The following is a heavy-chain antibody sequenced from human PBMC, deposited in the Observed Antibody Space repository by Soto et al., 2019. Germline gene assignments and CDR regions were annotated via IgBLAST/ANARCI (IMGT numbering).Heavy chain of an antibody. D-gene: IGHD4-17*01. CDR3: ARRYYGGNYWYFDL. J-gene: IGHJ2*01. CDR2: IYYSGST. CDR1: GGSISSPDYY. V-gene: IGHV4-30-4*01. Sequence: TLSLTCTVSGGSISSPDYYWSWLRQPPGEGLEWIAFIYYSGSTYYNPSLKSRLTMSIDTSKNQFSLKLTSVTAADTAVYYCARRYYGGNYWYFDLWGRGTLVTVSS.